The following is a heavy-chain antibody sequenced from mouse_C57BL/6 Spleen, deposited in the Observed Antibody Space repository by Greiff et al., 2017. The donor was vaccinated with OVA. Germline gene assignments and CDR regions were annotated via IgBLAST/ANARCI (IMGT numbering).Heavy chain of an antibody. Sequence: EVQGVESGGGLVKPGGSLKLSCAASGFTFSSYAMSWVRQTPEKRLEWVATISDGGSYTYYPDNVKGRFTISRDNAKNNLYQQMSHLKSEDTAMYYWAREFSPLYYYGSSTCAYWGQGTLVTVSA. V-gene: IGHV5-4*01. J-gene: IGHJ3*01. CDR3: AREFSPLYYYGSSTCAY. D-gene: IGHD1-1*01. CDR1: GFTFSSYA. CDR2: ISDGGSYT.